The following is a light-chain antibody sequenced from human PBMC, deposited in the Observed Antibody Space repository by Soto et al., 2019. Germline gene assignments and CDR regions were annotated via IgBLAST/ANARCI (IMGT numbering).Light chain of an antibody. CDR2: EVS. J-gene: IGLJ2*01. V-gene: IGLV2-14*01. CDR1: SSDVGGYNY. Sequence: QSVLTQPASVSGSPGQSITISCTGTSSDVGGYNYVSWYQQHPGKAPKLMIYEVSNRPSGVSNRFSGSKSGNTASLTISGIQAEDEADYYCTSYTSSSTDADVVFGGGTKLTVL. CDR3: TSYTSSSTDADVV.